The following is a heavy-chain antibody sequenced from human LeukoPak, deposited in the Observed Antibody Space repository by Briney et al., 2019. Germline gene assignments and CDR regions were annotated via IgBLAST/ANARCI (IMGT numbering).Heavy chain of an antibody. CDR1: GFTFSSYA. D-gene: IGHD2-2*02. V-gene: IGHV3-23*01. Sequence: GGSLRLSCAASGFTFSSYAMSWVRQAPGKGLEWVSAISGSGGSTYYAHSVKGRFTISRDNSKNTLYLQMNSLRAEDTAVYYCAKASTGYCSSTSCYTDYYYYYYMDVWGKGTTVTVSS. J-gene: IGHJ6*03. CDR2: ISGSGGST. CDR3: AKASTGYCSSTSCYTDYYYYYYMDV.